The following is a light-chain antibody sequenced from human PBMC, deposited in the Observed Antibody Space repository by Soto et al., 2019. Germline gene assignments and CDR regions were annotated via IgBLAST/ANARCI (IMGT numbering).Light chain of an antibody. Sequence: DIQLTQSPSSLSASVGDRVTITCRASQGISTFLAWYQQKPGKAPKSLIKTASTLQSWVPSRFSGSGSETDFTLTISSLQPEDFATYYCQQYSSYPRTFGQGTRLEVK. CDR1: QGISTF. V-gene: IGKV1D-16*01. CDR2: TAS. CDR3: QQYSSYPRT. J-gene: IGKJ5*01.